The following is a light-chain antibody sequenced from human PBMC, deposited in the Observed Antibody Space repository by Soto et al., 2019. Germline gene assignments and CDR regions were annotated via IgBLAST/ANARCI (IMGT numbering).Light chain of an antibody. V-gene: IGKV1-5*01. Sequence: IQVTKSPSTLSASVGDRVTITCRASQRISTWFAWFQQKTGKAPKLLMYDASSLESGVPSRFRASESGTESTLTISSLQPDDSATYDCQKYTDYEGVFGQGTKVDIK. CDR1: QRISTW. J-gene: IGKJ1*01. CDR2: DAS. CDR3: QKYTDYEGV.